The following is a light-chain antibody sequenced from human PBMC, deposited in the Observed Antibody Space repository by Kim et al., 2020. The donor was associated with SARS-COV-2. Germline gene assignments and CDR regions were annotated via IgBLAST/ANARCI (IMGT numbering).Light chain of an antibody. Sequence: EIVLTQSPATLSLSPGERATLSCRASQSVSRYLAWYQQKAGKAPRLLISATSNRATGIPARFSGSGSGTDFTLTISSLEPEDFAFYYCQQLSNWTPAITFGQGTRLEIK. J-gene: IGKJ5*01. CDR1: QSVSRY. CDR3: QQLSNWTPAIT. V-gene: IGKV3-11*01. CDR2: ATS.